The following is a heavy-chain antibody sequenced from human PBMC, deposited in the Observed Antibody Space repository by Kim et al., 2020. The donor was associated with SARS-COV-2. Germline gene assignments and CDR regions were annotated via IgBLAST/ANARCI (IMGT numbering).Heavy chain of an antibody. D-gene: IGHD4-17*01. CDR1: GGSFSGYY. J-gene: IGHJ6*02. CDR3: ARGPVYGNYYYGMDV. V-gene: IGHV4-34*01. CDR2: INHSGST. Sequence: SETLSLTCAVYGGSFSGYYWSWIRQPPGKGLEWIGEINHSGSTNYNPSLKSRVTISVDTSKNQFSLKLSSVTAADTAVYYCARGPVYGNYYYGMDVGGQG.